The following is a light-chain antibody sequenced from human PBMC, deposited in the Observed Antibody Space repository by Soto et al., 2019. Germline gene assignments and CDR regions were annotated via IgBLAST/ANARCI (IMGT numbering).Light chain of an antibody. CDR2: GVT. CDR1: SSDVGSYNL. J-gene: IGLJ1*01. CDR3: CSYAGSNTYV. V-gene: IGLV2-23*02. Sequence: QSALTQPASVAGPPGQSITISCTGTSSDVGSYNLVSWYQQHPGKAPKFMIYGVTKRPSGVSNRFSGSKSGNTASLTISGLQAEDEADYYCCSYAGSNTYVFGTGTRSPS.